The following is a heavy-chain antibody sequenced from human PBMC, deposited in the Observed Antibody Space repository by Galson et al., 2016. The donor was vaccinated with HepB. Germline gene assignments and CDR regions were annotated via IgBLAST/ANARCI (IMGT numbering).Heavy chain of an antibody. Sequence: SLRLSCAASGFSFYAYAMYWVRQAPGKGLEWVSGIHWSSDYMGYADSVKGRFTISRDTAKNSLYLQMNSLRPEDTALYYCARASGAYYSMYGVDYWGQGTRVTVSS. CDR2: IHWSSDYM. V-gene: IGHV3-9*01. CDR3: ARASGAYYSMYGVDY. CDR1: GFSFYAYA. D-gene: IGHD3-10*01. J-gene: IGHJ4*02.